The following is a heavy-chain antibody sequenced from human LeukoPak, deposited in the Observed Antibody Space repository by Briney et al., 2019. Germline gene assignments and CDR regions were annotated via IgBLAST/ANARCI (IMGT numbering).Heavy chain of an antibody. Sequence: GGSLRLSCAASGFTFSNAWMSWVRQAPGKGLEWVGRIKSKTDGGTTDYAAPVKGRFTISRDDSKNTLYLQMNSLKTEDTAVYYCTTGPIVVVHWYSMDVWGKGPTVTVSS. J-gene: IGHJ6*03. D-gene: IGHD2-2*01. CDR3: TTGPIVVVHWYSMDV. CDR1: GFTFSNAW. CDR2: IKSKTDGGTT. V-gene: IGHV3-15*01.